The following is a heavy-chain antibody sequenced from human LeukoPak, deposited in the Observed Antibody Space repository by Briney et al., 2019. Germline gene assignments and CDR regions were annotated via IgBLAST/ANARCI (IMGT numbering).Heavy chain of an antibody. J-gene: IGHJ4*02. V-gene: IGHV3-21*06. D-gene: IGHD3-22*01. CDR3: AGDDSSGYFFDF. Sequence: GGSLRLSCAASGFTFSISALNWVRQAPGKGLEWVASISGYSNYIYYADSVKGRFITSRDNAKNLVYLQMNSLRAEDTAMYFCAGDDSSGYFFDFWGQGTLVTVSS. CDR2: ISGYSNYI. CDR1: GFTFSISA.